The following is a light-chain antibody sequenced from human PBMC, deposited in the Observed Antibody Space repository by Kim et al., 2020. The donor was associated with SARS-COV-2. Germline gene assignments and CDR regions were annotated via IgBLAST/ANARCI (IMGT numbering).Light chain of an antibody. J-gene: IGKJ4*01. CDR1: ENMGAW. Sequence: ASVGDRGTVTCRASENMGAWLGWYQQKPGKAPKLRIYTASTLESGVPSRFSGSGSGTEYTLSISSLQPDDFATYYCQQYKTYTVAVGGGTKVDIK. CDR2: TAS. CDR3: QQYKTYTVA. V-gene: IGKV1-5*03.